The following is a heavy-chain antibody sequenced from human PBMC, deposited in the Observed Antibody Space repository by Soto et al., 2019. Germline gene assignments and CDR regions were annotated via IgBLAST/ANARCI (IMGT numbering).Heavy chain of an antibody. V-gene: IGHV3-23*01. CDR3: AKEGPVTTQWPGGSCDY. Sequence: GGSLRLSCAASGFTFSNYAINWVRQAPGKGLEWVSAISGSGGATHYSDSVKGRFTVSRDNSKNTVYLQMNSLRAEDTALYYCAKEGPVTTQWPGGSCDYWGQGTLVTVSS. J-gene: IGHJ4*02. CDR2: ISGSGGAT. D-gene: IGHD4-17*01. CDR1: GFTFSNYA.